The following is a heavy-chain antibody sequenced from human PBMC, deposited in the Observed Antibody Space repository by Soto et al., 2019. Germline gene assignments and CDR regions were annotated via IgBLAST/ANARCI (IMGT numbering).Heavy chain of an antibody. Sequence: GGSLRLSCAASVFTFSDYGMKWVRQAPGKGLDWVSVVSYDGGNENYADSVTGRFTVSRDNPKKTLYLQMNSLRPEDSAVYYSVRARGHTSGSGPDYWGQGILVTVSS. J-gene: IGHJ4*02. CDR2: VSYDGGNE. CDR3: VRARGHTSGSGPDY. V-gene: IGHV3-30*03. CDR1: VFTFSDYG. D-gene: IGHD5-18*01.